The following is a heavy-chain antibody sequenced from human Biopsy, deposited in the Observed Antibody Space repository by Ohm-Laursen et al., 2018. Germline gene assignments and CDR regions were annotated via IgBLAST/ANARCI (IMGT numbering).Heavy chain of an antibody. CDR2: IYYTGST. J-gene: IGHJ2*01. CDR1: GGSISSYY. Sequence: TLSLTCTVSGGSISSYYWSWIRQPPGKGLEWIGYIYYTGSTNYNPSLKSRVTISVDTSMNPLSLRLTSVTAADTAVYYCARHAPSYSGSYWRYFDLWGRGTLVTVSP. D-gene: IGHD1-26*01. V-gene: IGHV4-59*08. CDR3: ARHAPSYSGSYWRYFDL.